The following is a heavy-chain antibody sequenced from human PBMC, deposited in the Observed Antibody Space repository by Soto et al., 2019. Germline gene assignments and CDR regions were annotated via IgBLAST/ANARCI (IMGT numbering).Heavy chain of an antibody. V-gene: IGHV1-2*04. CDR3: ARGLIYDSSGYYFDY. D-gene: IGHD3-22*01. J-gene: IGHJ4*02. Sequence: ASVKVSCKASGYTFTGYYMHWVRQAPGQGLEWMGWINPNSGGTNYAQKFQGWVTMTRDTSISTAYMELSRLRSDDTAVYYCARGLIYDSSGYYFDYWGQGTLVTVSS. CDR1: GYTFTGYY. CDR2: INPNSGGT.